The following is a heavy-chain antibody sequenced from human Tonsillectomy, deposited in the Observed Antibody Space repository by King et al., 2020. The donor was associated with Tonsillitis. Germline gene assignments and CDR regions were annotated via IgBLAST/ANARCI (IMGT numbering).Heavy chain of an antibody. V-gene: IGHV3-30*04. Sequence: VQLVESGGGVVQPGRSLRLSCAASGFTFSSYAMHWVRQPPGKGLEWVAMTSYDASNKYYADSVKGRFTISRDNSKNTLYLQMNSLRAEDTAVYYCASTHYDSSDYTPGGVSWGQGTLVTVSS. CDR3: ASTHYDSSDYTPGGVS. CDR1: GFTFSSYA. CDR2: TSYDASNK. J-gene: IGHJ5*02. D-gene: IGHD3-22*01.